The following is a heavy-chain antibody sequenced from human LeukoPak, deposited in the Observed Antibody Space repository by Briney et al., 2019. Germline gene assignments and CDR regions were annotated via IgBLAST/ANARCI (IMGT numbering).Heavy chain of an antibody. CDR2: IYGGGGVI. Sequence: PGGSLRLSCAASGFKVSGYGMYWVRQAPRKGLEWVAGIYGGGGVIKYADSVKGRFTISRDNSENILYLQMDSLRVEDTAMYYCAKDRIPDSGYDIDYWGQGTLVTVSS. CDR3: AKDRIPDSGYDIDY. J-gene: IGHJ4*02. V-gene: IGHV3-23*03. CDR1: GFKVSGYG. D-gene: IGHD5-12*01.